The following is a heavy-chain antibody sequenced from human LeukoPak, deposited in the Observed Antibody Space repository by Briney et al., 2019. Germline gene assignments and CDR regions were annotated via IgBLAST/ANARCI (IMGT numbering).Heavy chain of an antibody. V-gene: IGHV3-21*01. Sequence: GGSLRLSCAASGFTFSIYSMNWVRQAPGKGLEWVSSISISSSYKYYADSVKGRFTISRDNAKNSLYLQVSSLRAEDTAVYYCARDVAAGAFDYWGQGTLVTVSS. CDR1: GFTFSIYS. CDR3: ARDVAAGAFDY. CDR2: ISISSSYK. D-gene: IGHD6-19*01. J-gene: IGHJ4*02.